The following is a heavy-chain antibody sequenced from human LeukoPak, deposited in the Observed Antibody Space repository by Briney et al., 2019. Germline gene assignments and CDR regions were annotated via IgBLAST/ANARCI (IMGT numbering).Heavy chain of an antibody. J-gene: IGHJ6*02. V-gene: IGHV1-46*01. CDR2: INPSGGST. D-gene: IGHD3-10*01. Sequence: GASVKVSCKASGYTFTSYYMHWVRQAPGQGLEWMGIINPSGGSTSYAQKFQGRVTMTRGTSTSTVYMELSSLRSEDTAVYYCAREGGSGSWVYYYYGMDVWGQGTTVTVSS. CDR1: GYTFTSYY. CDR3: AREGGSGSWVYYYYGMDV.